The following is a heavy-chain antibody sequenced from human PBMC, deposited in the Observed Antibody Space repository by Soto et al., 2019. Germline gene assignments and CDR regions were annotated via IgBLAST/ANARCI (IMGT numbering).Heavy chain of an antibody. J-gene: IGHJ5*02. D-gene: IGHD3-10*01. Sequence: SETLSLTCTVSDDSISSYCWNWIRQPPGKGLEWIGYIYYNENSNYNPSLKSRVTMSVDTSKNQFSLKLTSVTTADTAIYYCVRGSMGWFDPWGQGTLVTVSS. V-gene: IGHV4-59*01. CDR3: VRGSMGWFDP. CDR2: IYYNENS. CDR1: DDSISSYC.